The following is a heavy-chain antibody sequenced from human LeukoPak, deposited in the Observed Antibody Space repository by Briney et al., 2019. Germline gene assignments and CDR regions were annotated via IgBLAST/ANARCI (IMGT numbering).Heavy chain of an antibody. Sequence: GGSLRLSCAVSGFTFSSYGMHWVRQAPGKGLEWVAIISYDGGNKYYADSVKGRFTISRDNSKNTLYLQMNSLRAEDTAVYYCANGDRDYGDYTIWGQGTMVTVSS. V-gene: IGHV3-30*18. CDR1: GFTFSSYG. CDR3: ANGDRDYGDYTI. J-gene: IGHJ3*02. CDR2: ISYDGGNK. D-gene: IGHD4-17*01.